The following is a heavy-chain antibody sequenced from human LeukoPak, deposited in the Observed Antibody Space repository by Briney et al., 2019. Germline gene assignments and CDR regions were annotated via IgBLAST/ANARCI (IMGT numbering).Heavy chain of an antibody. J-gene: IGHJ4*02. CDR1: GFTFSTYA. CDR2: ITGSGSTT. CDR3: AKSRVLFSSTWYPLDF. D-gene: IGHD3-16*01. Sequence: GGSLRLSCAASGFTFSTYAMTWVRQAPGKGLEWVSSITGSGSTTFYADSLKGQFTISRDNRKKTLYLHMSSLRADDTAVYYSAKSRVLFSSTWYPLDFWGQGTLVAVSS. V-gene: IGHV3-23*01.